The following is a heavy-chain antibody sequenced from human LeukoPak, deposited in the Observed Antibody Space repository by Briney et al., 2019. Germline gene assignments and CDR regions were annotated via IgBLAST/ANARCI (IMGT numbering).Heavy chain of an antibody. J-gene: IGHJ4*02. D-gene: IGHD6-13*01. CDR3: ARGSVGLAAAGTFDY. V-gene: IGHV4-34*01. CDR2: IHHSGST. CDR1: GGSISGYY. Sequence: SETLSLTCAVYGGSISGYYWSWIRQPPGKGLEWIAEIHHSGSTKYNPSLKSRVAISVDTSQNQFSLKLTSVTAADTAVYYCARGSVGLAAAGTFDYWGQGTLVAVSS.